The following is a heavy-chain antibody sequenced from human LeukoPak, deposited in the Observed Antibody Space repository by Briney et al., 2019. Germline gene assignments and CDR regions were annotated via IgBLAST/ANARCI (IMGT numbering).Heavy chain of an antibody. J-gene: IGHJ4*02. CDR3: ARHAGPYYYDSSDLREDY. CDR2: IYYSGST. CDR1: GGSISSYY. V-gene: IGHV4-59*08. D-gene: IGHD3-22*01. Sequence: SETLSLTCAVSGGSISSYYWSWIRQPPGKGLEWIGYIYYSGSTYYNPSLKSRVTISVDTSKNQFSLNLSSVTAADTAVYYCARHAGPYYYDSSDLREDYWGQGTLVTVSS.